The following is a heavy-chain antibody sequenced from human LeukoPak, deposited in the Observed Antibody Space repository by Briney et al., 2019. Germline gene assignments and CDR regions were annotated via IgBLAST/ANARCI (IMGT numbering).Heavy chain of an antibody. CDR2: MRFDGNNK. CDR1: GFTFSSFG. Sequence: PGGSLRLSCAASGFTFSSFGMHWVRQGPGKVLEWVAFMRFDGNNKFFADSVKGRFTISRDNSKNTVYLQMDRLRPEDTAVYYCAKDERPYYISAWYTGSFFDYWGRGTLDAVSP. D-gene: IGHD6-19*01. J-gene: IGHJ4*02. CDR3: AKDERPYYISAWYTGSFFDY. V-gene: IGHV3-30*02.